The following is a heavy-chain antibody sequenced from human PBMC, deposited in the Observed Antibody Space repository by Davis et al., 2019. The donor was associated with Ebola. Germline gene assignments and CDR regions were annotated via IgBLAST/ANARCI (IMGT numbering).Heavy chain of an antibody. V-gene: IGHV3-21*01. CDR2: ISSSSSYI. Sequence: GGPLRLSCAASGFTFSSYSMNWVRQAPGKGLEWVSSISSSSSYIYYADSVKGRFTISRDNSKNTLYLQMNSLRAEDTAVYYCARGIFKYYFDYWGQGTLVTVSS. CDR1: GFTFSSYS. CDR3: ARGIFKYYFDY. D-gene: IGHD2/OR15-2a*01. J-gene: IGHJ4*02.